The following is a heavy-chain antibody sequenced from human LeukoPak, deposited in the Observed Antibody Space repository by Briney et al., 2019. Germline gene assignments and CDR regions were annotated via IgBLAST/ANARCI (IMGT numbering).Heavy chain of an antibody. D-gene: IGHD6-19*01. CDR3: ARVGYSSGWYGYYYYMDV. Sequence: NPSETLSLTCTVSGYSISSGYYWGWIRQPPGKGLEWIGYIYYGGSTNYNPSLKSRVTISVDTSKNQFSLKLSSVTAADTAVYYCARVGYSSGWYGYYYYMDVWGKGTTVTISS. J-gene: IGHJ6*03. CDR1: GYSISSGYY. V-gene: IGHV4-61*01. CDR2: IYYGGST.